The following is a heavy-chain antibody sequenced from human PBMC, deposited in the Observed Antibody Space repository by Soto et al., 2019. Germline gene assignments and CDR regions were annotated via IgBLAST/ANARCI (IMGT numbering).Heavy chain of an antibody. CDR1: GGSFSGYY. CDR2: INHSGST. D-gene: IGHD3-3*01. V-gene: IGHV4-34*01. CDR3: ARGYYDFWSGYYYYYGMDV. Sequence: SETLSLTCAVYGGSFSGYYWSWIRQPPGKGLEWIGEINHSGSTNYNPSLKSRVTISVDTSKNQFSLKLSSVTAADTAVYYCARGYYDFWSGYYYYYGMDVWGQGTLVTVSS. J-gene: IGHJ6*02.